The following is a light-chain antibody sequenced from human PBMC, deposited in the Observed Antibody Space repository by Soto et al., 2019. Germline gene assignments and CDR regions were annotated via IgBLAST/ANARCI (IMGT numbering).Light chain of an antibody. J-gene: IGKJ4*01. CDR2: AAS. CDR3: QQIYSAPLT. V-gene: IGKV1-39*01. CDR1: QTITTY. Sequence: DIQMTQSPSSLFASVGDSVTITCRASQTITTYLNWYRQKPGKAPKLLIYAASSLQSGVPSRFSGSGSETEFTHTISSLQPEDFATYFCQQIYSAPLTFGGGTKVDIK.